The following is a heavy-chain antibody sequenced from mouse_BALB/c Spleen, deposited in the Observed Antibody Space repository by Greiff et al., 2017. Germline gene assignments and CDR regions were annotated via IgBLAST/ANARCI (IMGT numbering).Heavy chain of an antibody. CDR3: ARDLPYGDYAMDY. CDR1: GFTFSSYA. V-gene: IGHV5-9-4*01. CDR2: ISSGGSYT. Sequence: EVQLVESGGGLVKPGGSLKLSCAASGFTFSSYAMSWVRQSPEKRLEWVAEISSGGSYTYYPDTVTGRFTISRDNAKNTLYLEMSSLRSEDTAMYYCARDLPYGDYAMDYWGQGTSVTVSS. D-gene: IGHD1-1*01. J-gene: IGHJ4*01.